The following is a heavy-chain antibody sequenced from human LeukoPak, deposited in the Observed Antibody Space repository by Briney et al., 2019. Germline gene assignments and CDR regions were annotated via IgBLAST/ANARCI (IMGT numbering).Heavy chain of an antibody. CDR2: LISSGAST. J-gene: IGHJ4*02. D-gene: IGHD5-24*01. CDR1: GFTFTHYG. V-gene: IGHV3-23*01. Sequence: GGSLRLSCAASGFTFTHYGMNWVRQAPGEGLEWVSGLISSGASTYYADSVKGRFTVSRDNSKNMVYLQMNSLTAEDTAIYYCGRDSRWAQPDYWGQGTLVTVSS. CDR3: GRDSRWAQPDY.